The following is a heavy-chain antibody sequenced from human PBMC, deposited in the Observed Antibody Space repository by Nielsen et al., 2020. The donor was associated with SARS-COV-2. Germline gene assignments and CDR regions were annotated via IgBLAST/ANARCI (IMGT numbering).Heavy chain of an antibody. CDR3: ARARATIFGLVMSYGMDV. V-gene: IGHV1-2*06. CDR1: GYTFTGYY. Sequence: ASVKVSCKASGYTFTGYYIHWVRQAHGQGLEWMGRINPYSGGTNYAQKFQGTVTMTRDASISTVYMELTSDDTAVYYCARARATIFGLVMSYGMDVWGQGTTVAVSS. CDR2: INPYSGGT. D-gene: IGHD3/OR15-3a*01. J-gene: IGHJ6*02.